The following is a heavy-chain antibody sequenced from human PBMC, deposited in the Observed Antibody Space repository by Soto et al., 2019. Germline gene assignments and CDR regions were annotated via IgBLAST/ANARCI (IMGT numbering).Heavy chain of an antibody. Sequence: GGSLRLSCAASGFTFSSYGMHWVRQAPGKGLEWVAVISYDGSNKYYADSVKGRFTISRDNSKNTLYLQMNSLRAEDTAVYYCARPTVTTRGDAFDIWGQGTMVTVSS. J-gene: IGHJ3*02. CDR1: GFTFSSYG. CDR3: ARPTVTTRGDAFDI. V-gene: IGHV3-30*03. CDR2: ISYDGSNK. D-gene: IGHD4-17*01.